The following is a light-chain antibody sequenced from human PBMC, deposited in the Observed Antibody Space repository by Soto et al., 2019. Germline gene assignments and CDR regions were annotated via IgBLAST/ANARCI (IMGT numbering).Light chain of an antibody. J-gene: IGKJ1*01. Sequence: DIQMTQSPSSLSASVGDRVTIICRASQGISNYLAWYQQKPGKVPKLLIYAASTLQSGVPSRFSGSGSGTDFTLTISSLQPEDVATYYCQKYNSAPRTFGQGTKVEIK. CDR3: QKYNSAPRT. CDR1: QGISNY. V-gene: IGKV1-27*01. CDR2: AAS.